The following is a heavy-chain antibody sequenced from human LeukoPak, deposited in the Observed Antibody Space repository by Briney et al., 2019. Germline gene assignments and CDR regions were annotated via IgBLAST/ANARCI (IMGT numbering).Heavy chain of an antibody. D-gene: IGHD2-2*01. CDR3: ARAGDHCSSTSCYAGWFDY. J-gene: IGHJ4*02. CDR2: INHSGST. CDR1: GGSFSGYY. Sequence: ASETLSLTCAVYGGSFSGYYWSWIRQPPGKGLEWIGEINHSGSTNYNPSLKSRVTISVDTSKNQFSLKLSSVTAADTAVYYCARAGDHCSSTSCYAGWFDYWGQGTLDTVSS. V-gene: IGHV4-34*01.